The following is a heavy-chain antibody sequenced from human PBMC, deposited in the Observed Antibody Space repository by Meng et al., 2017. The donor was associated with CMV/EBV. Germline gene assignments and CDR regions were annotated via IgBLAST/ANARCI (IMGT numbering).Heavy chain of an antibody. Sequence: SCAASVFTFSSYDMHWVRQATGKGLEWVSAIGTAGDTYYPGSVKGRFTISRENAKNSLYLQMNSLRAEDTAVYYCAKDLSPYSGSYLYYFDYWGQGTLVTVSS. D-gene: IGHD1-26*01. CDR3: AKDLSPYSGSYLYYFDY. V-gene: IGHV3-13*01. CDR1: VFTFSSYD. CDR2: IGTAGDT. J-gene: IGHJ4*02.